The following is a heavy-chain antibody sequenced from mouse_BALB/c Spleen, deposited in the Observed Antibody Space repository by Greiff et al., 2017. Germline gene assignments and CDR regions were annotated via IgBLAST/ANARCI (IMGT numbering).Heavy chain of an antibody. J-gene: IGHJ4*01. V-gene: IGHV2-6-2*01. CDR1: GFSLTSYG. CDR2: IWSDGST. Sequence: VQGVESGPDLVAPSQSLSITCTVSGFSLTSYGVHWVRQPPGKGLEWLVVIWSDGSTTYNSALKSRLSISKDNSKSQVFLKMNSLQTDDTAMYYCARGGITTTGYAMDYWGQGTSVTVSS. CDR3: ARGGITTTGYAMDY. D-gene: IGHD2-4*01.